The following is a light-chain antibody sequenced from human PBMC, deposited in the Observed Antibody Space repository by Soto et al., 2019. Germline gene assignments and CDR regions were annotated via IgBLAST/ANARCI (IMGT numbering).Light chain of an antibody. V-gene: IGLV1-47*01. CDR1: SSNIGSNY. CDR2: RNN. J-gene: IGLJ2*01. Sequence: QSVLTQPPSASGTPGQRVTISCSGSSSNIGSNYVYWYQQVPGTAPKLLIYRNNQRPSGVPDRFSGSKSGTSASLAISGLRSEDEADYYCCSYAGNLAVFGGGTQLTVL. CDR3: CSYAGNLAV.